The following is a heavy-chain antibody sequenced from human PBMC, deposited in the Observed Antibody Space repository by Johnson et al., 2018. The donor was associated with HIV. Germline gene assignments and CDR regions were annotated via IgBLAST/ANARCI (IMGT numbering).Heavy chain of an antibody. CDR1: GFTFSSYV. CDR3: ARDWLTSRAVAGTSAFDI. Sequence: VQLVESGGGVVQPGRSLRLSCAASGFTFSSYVMHWVRQAPGKGLEGAAVISYDGSNKYYADSVKGRFTISRDNSKNTLYLQMNSLRADDTALYYCARDWLTSRAVAGTSAFDIWGQGTMVTVSS. J-gene: IGHJ3*02. D-gene: IGHD6-19*01. V-gene: IGHV3-30*14. CDR2: ISYDGSNK.